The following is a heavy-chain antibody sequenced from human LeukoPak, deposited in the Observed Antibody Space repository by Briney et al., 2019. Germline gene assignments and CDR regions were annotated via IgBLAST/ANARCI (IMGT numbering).Heavy chain of an antibody. CDR1: GFTFDDYA. Sequence: GRSLRLSCAASGFTFDDYAMHWVRQAPGKGLEWVSGISWNSGSIGYADSVKGRFTISRDNSKNTLYLQMNSLRAEDTAVYYCANYAEYSSGWYDYWGQGTLVTVSS. D-gene: IGHD6-19*01. CDR2: ISWNSGSI. CDR3: ANYAEYSSGWYDY. J-gene: IGHJ4*02. V-gene: IGHV3-9*01.